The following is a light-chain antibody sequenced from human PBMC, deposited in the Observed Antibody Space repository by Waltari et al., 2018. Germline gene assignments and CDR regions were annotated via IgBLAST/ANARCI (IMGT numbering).Light chain of an antibody. J-gene: IGKJ2*01. Sequence: DIQMTQSPSSLSASVGDRVTITCRASQSISSYLNWYQQKPGKAPKLLLYAASSLQSGVPSRCSGSGSGTDFTLTISSPQPEDFATYYCQQSYSTPPYTFGQGTKLEIK. V-gene: IGKV1-39*01. CDR1: QSISSY. CDR3: QQSYSTPPYT. CDR2: AAS.